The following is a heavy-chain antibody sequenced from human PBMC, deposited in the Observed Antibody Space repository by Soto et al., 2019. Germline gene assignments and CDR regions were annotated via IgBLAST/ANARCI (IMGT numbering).Heavy chain of an antibody. D-gene: IGHD2-2*03. CDR3: TTSGWISLDPSYGMDV. V-gene: IGHV3-15*07. CDR1: GFTFSNAW. J-gene: IGHJ6*02. Sequence: GGSLRLSCAAAGFTFSNAWMDWVRQAPGKGLEWVGRIKSKTDGGTTDYAAPVKGRFTISRDDSKNTLYLKMNSLKTEDTAVYYCTTSGWISLDPSYGMDVWGQGTTVTVSS. CDR2: IKSKTDGGTT.